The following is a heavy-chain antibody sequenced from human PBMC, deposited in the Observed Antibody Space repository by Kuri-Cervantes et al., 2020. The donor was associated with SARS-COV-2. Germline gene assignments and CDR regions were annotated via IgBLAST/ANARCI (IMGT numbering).Heavy chain of an antibody. D-gene: IGHD4-23*01. V-gene: IGHV4-59*11. Sequence: GSLRPACTVSGGSISSHYWGWIRQPPGKGMEWVGCIYYSGSTNYNPSLKSRVTISGDTSKNQFTLKLSAVTAADSAVYYCATPGGFLDVWGKGATVTVSS. CDR1: GGSISSHY. CDR2: IYYSGST. CDR3: ATPGGFLDV. J-gene: IGHJ6*04.